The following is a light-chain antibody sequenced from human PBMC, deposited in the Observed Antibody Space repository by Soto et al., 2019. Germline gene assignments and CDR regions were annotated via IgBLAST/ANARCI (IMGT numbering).Light chain of an antibody. CDR2: DVS. CDR3: SSYISSSTYV. V-gene: IGLV2-18*02. J-gene: IGLJ1*01. CDR1: SSDVGGSNG. Sequence: QSELTQPPSLSGPPGQSVSISCTGTSSDVGGSNGVSWYQQPPGTAPKLMIYDVSNRPSGVPDRFSGSKSGNTASLTISGLQAEDEGDYYCSSYISSSTYVFGTGTKVTVL.